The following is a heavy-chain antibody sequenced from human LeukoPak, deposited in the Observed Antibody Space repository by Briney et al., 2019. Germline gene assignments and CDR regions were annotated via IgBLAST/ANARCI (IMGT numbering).Heavy chain of an antibody. CDR1: GGSISSSSSY. V-gene: IGHV4-39*07. J-gene: IGHJ4*02. CDR3: ARGDRDLGY. D-gene: IGHD3-22*01. CDR2: IYYSGTT. Sequence: SETLSLTCTVSGGSISSSSSYWGWIRQPPGKGLEWIANIYYSGTTSYNPSLKSRVTMSVDTSKNQFSLKLTSVTAADTAVYYCARGDRDLGYWGQGTLVTVSS.